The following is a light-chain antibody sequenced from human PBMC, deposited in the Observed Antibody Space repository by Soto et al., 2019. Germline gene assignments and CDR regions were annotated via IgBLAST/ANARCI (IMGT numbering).Light chain of an antibody. CDR2: DAS. V-gene: IGKV3-11*01. CDR1: QSISNY. J-gene: IGKJ5*01. CDR3: QQRSNWSIT. Sequence: IVLTQSPATLSLSPWETATLSCRASQSISNYLAWYQHKPGQAPRLLIFDASNRATGIPARFSGSGSGTDFTLTISSLEPEDFAVYYCQQRSNWSITFGQGTRLEIK.